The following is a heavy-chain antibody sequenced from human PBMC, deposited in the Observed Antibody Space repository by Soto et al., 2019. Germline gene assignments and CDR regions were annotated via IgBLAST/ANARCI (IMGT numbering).Heavy chain of an antibody. D-gene: IGHD2-2*01. CDR3: ARGDIVVVPENWFDP. Sequence: SETLSLTCTVSGGSISSISYYWGWIRQPPGKGLEWIGSIYYSGSTYYNPSLKSRVTISVDTSKNQFSLKLSSVTAADTAVYYCARGDIVVVPENWFDPWGQGTLVTVSS. CDR2: IYYSGST. J-gene: IGHJ5*02. V-gene: IGHV4-39*01. CDR1: GGSISSISYY.